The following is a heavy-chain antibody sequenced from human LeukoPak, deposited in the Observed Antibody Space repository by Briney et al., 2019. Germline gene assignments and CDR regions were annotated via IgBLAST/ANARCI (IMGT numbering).Heavy chain of an antibody. V-gene: IGHV4-59*01. CDR3: ARGGLIAAAGPWTFDY. Sequence: KPSETLSLTCTVSGGSISSYYWSWIRQPPGKGLEWIGYIYYSGSTNYNPSLKSRVTISVDTSKNQFSLKLSSVTAADTAVYYCARGGLIAAAGPWTFDYWGQGTLVTVSS. CDR1: GGSISSYY. J-gene: IGHJ4*02. D-gene: IGHD6-13*01. CDR2: IYYSGST.